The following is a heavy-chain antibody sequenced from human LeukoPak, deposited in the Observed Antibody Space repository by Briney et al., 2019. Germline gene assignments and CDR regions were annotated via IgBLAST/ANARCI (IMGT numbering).Heavy chain of an antibody. J-gene: IGHJ4*02. Sequence: GGSLRLSCVASGLTFSTYAMTWVRQAPGEGLEWVSVIRGGAASTYYADSVKGRFTISRDNSKNTLYLQMNSLRAEDTAVYYCAKYVSPGTFFDYWGQGTLVTVSS. CDR3: AKYVSPGTFFDY. CDR2: IRGGAAST. CDR1: GLTFSTYA. V-gene: IGHV3-23*01. D-gene: IGHD6-13*01.